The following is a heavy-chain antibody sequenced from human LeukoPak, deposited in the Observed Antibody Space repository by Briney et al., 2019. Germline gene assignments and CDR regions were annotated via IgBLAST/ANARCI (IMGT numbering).Heavy chain of an antibody. J-gene: IGHJ4*02. D-gene: IGHD3-22*01. Sequence: GGSLRLSCAASGFTFSTSWMHWVRQAPGKGLVWVSRINSDGKSTNYADSGKGRFTISRDNAKNTLYLQMNSLRTEDTAVYYCVRDMGYYDKVWGQGTLVTVSS. CDR3: VRDMGYYDKV. CDR2: INSDGKST. V-gene: IGHV3-74*01. CDR1: GFTFSTSW.